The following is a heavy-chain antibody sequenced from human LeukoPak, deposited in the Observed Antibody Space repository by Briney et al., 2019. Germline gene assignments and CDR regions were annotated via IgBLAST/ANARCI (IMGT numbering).Heavy chain of an antibody. Sequence: GGSLRLSCAASGFTFSSYSMNWVRQAPGKGLEWVSHIGGSGTTIYYADSVKGRFTISRDNAKKLLYLQMSNLRAEDTAVYYCARAGVSGGWYSLPQYYFDYWGQGTLVTVSS. CDR1: GFTFSSYS. CDR2: IGGSGTTI. J-gene: IGHJ4*02. V-gene: IGHV3-48*01. CDR3: ARAGVSGGWYSLPQYYFDY. D-gene: IGHD6-19*01.